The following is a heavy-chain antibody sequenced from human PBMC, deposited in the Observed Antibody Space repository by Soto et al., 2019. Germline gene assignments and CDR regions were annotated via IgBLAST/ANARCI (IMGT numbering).Heavy chain of an antibody. CDR3: ASIIAVAGVVVV. V-gene: IGHV1-69*01. D-gene: IGHD6-19*01. J-gene: IGHJ4*02. Sequence: QVQLVQSGAEVKKPGSSVKVSCKASGGTFSSYAISWVRQAPGQGLEWMGGIIPIFGTANYAQKFQVRVTIPADESTSTAYMELSSLRSEETAVYYCASIIAVAGVVVVWGQGTLVTVSS. CDR2: IIPIFGTA. CDR1: GGTFSSYA.